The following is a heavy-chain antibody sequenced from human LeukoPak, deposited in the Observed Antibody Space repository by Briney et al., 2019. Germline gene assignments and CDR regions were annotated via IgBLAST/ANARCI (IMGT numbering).Heavy chain of an antibody. Sequence: QPGGSLRLSCAASGFTFSGSAMHWVRQASGKGLEWVGRIRSKANSYATAYAALVKGRFTISRDDSKNTAYLQMNSLKTEDTAVYYCTSGLSVRRSNNTPVDYWGQGTLVTVSS. CDR1: GFTFSGSA. CDR3: TSGLSVRRSNNTPVDY. CDR2: IRSKANSYAT. D-gene: IGHD1-1*01. V-gene: IGHV3-73*01. J-gene: IGHJ4*02.